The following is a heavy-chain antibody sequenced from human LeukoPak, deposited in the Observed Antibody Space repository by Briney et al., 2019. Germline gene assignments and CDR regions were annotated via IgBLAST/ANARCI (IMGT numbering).Heavy chain of an antibody. CDR2: INPNSGGT. D-gene: IGHD4-23*01. CDR3: ARDYGGNSFDY. V-gene: IGHV1-2*06. CDR1: GYTFTGYY. J-gene: IGHJ4*02. Sequence: GASVKVSCKASGYTFTGYYIHWVRQAPGQGLEWMGRINPNSGGTNYAQKFQGRVTLTRDTSISTAYMELSRLRSDDTAVYYCARDYGGNSFDYWGQGTLVTVSS.